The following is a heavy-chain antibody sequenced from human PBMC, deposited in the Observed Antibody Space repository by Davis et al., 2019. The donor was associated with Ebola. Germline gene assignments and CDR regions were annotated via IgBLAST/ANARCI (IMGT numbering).Heavy chain of an antibody. CDR2: IYYSGST. Sequence: PSETLSLTCTVSGGSISSYYWSWIRQPPGKGLEWIGYIYYSGSTNYNPSLKSRVTISVDTSKNQFSLKLSSVTAADTAVYYCARAGLAAAGTGGYYYYGMDVWGQGTTVTVSS. J-gene: IGHJ6*02. CDR1: GGSISSYY. CDR3: ARAGLAAAGTGGYYYYGMDV. D-gene: IGHD6-13*01. V-gene: IGHV4-59*01.